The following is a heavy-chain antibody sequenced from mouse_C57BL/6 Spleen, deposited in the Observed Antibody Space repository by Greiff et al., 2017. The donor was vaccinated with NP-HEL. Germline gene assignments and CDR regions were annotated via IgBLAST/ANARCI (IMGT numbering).Heavy chain of an antibody. CDR1: GFTFSDAW. D-gene: IGHD2-3*01. J-gene: IGHJ3*01. CDR3: TRRGPDGYYVGEFAY. V-gene: IGHV6-6*01. CDR2: IRNKANNHAT. Sequence: EVKVVESGGGLVQPGGSMKLSCAASGFTFSDAWMDWVRQSPEKGLEWVAEIRNKANNHATYYAESVKGRFTISRDDSKSSVYLQMNSLRAEDTGIYYCTRRGPDGYYVGEFAYWGQGTLVTVSA.